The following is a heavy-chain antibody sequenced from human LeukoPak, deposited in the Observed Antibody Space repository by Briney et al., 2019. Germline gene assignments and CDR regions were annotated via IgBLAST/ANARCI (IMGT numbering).Heavy chain of an antibody. V-gene: IGHV1-58*01. CDR3: AAGNYYDSSGYYPYAFDI. D-gene: IGHD3-22*01. J-gene: IGHJ3*02. Sequence: ASVKVSCKASGFIFSRSAVQWVRQARGQRLEWIGWIVVGSGNTNYAQKFQERVTMTRDMSTGTAYMELSSLRSEDTAVYYCAAGNYYDSSGYYPYAFDIWGQGTMVTVSS. CDR1: GFIFSRSA. CDR2: IVVGSGNT.